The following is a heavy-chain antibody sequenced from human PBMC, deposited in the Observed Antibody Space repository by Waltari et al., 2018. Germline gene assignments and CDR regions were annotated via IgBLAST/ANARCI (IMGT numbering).Heavy chain of an antibody. CDR2: INTNTGGT. CDR1: GYTFINYF. J-gene: IGHJ4*02. CDR3: ARSPDSEFDF. D-gene: IGHD4-4*01. Sequence: QVQLVQSGAEVKKPGASVRVSCQASGYTFINYFIHWLRQAPGQGLEWMGWINTNTGGTDYSQKFKGRVTMTRDKPISTAYMELTSLRSDDTAVYFCARSPDSEFDFWGQGTLVTVSS. V-gene: IGHV1-2*02.